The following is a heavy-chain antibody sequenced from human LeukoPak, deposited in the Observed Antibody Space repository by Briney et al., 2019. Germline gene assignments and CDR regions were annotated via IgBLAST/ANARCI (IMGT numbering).Heavy chain of an antibody. J-gene: IGHJ4*02. CDR2: FRGGLI. CDR3: ARGRRGYGYVDY. CDR1: GGPISSDSHY. D-gene: IGHD5-18*01. Sequence: KSSETLSLTCAVSGGPISSDSHYYSWIRQSPGEGLEEIGSFRGGLIFYKSSLTSRVTISVDSSKSQFSLKLNSVTAADTAVYYCARGRRGYGYVDYWGQGILVTVSS. V-gene: IGHV4-39*07.